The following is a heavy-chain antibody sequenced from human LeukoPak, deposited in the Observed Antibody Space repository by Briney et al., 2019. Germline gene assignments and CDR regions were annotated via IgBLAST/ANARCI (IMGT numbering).Heavy chain of an antibody. CDR2: ISSSSSFR. CDR1: GFNFRSYS. J-gene: IGHJ4*02. CDR3: ARESSGYFY. V-gene: IGHV3-21*01. D-gene: IGHD3-22*01. Sequence: GGSLRLSCAASGFNFRSYSMNWVRQAPGKGLEWVSSISSSSSFRYYADSVKGRFTISRDNAKNSLYLQMNSLRAEDTAVYYCARESSGYFYWGQGTLVTVSS.